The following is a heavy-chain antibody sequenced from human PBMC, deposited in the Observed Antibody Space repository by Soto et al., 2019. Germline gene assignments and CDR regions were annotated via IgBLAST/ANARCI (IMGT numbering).Heavy chain of an antibody. Sequence: AASVKVSCKASGYTFTSYGISWVRQAPGQGLEWMGWISAYNGNTNYAQKLQGRVTMTTDTSTSTAYMELRSLRSDGTAVYYCARDPVLRYFDWLPYFDYWGQGTLVTVSS. J-gene: IGHJ4*02. D-gene: IGHD3-9*01. V-gene: IGHV1-18*01. CDR1: GYTFTSYG. CDR3: ARDPVLRYFDWLPYFDY. CDR2: ISAYNGNT.